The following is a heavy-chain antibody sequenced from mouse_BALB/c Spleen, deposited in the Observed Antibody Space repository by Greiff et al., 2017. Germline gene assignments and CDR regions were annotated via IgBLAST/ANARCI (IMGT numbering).Heavy chain of an antibody. Sequence: VKLMESGPGLVAPSQCLSITCTVSGFSLTSYGVHWVRQPPGKGLEWLGVIWAGGSTNYNSALMSRLSISKDNSKSQVFLKMNSRQTDDTAMYYCARDVWGRGFAYWGQGTLVTVSA. J-gene: IGHJ3*01. CDR3: ARDVWGRGFAY. CDR2: IWAGGST. CDR1: GFSLTSYG. D-gene: IGHD4-1*01. V-gene: IGHV2-9*02.